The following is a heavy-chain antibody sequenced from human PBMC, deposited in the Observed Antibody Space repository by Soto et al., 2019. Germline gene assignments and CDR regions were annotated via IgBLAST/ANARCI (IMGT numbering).Heavy chain of an antibody. CDR1: GFTFSSYS. CDR2: ISSSSSYI. Sequence: EVQLVESGGDLVKPGGSLRLSCAASGFTFSSYSMNWVRQAPGKGLEWVSSISSSSSYIYYADSVKGRFTISRDNAKNPLYLQMNSLGAEDTAVYYCSRVKSSYGPQSYYYDRSGKYYYYYYGMDVWGQETTVTVSS. V-gene: IGHV3-21*01. J-gene: IGHJ6*02. CDR3: SRVKSSYGPQSYYYDRSGKYYYYYYGMDV. D-gene: IGHD3-22*01.